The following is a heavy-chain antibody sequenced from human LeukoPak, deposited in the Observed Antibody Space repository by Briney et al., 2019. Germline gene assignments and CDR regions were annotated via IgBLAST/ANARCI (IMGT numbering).Heavy chain of an antibody. D-gene: IGHD2-15*01. CDR2: IYHSGST. CDR3: ATGKDIVVVVAATLEY. J-gene: IGHJ4*02. Sequence: SQTLSLTCAVSGGSISSGGYSWSWIRQPPGKGLEWIGYIYHSGSTYYNPSLKSRVTISVDTSKNQFSLKLSSVTAAGTAVYYCATGKDIVVVVAATLEYWGQGTLVTVSS. V-gene: IGHV4-30-2*03. CDR1: GGSISSGGYS.